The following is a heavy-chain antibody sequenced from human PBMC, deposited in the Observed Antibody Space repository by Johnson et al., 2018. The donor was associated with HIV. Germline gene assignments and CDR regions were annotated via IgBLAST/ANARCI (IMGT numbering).Heavy chain of an antibody. J-gene: IGHJ3*02. CDR2: INWTGGST. D-gene: IGHD6-13*01. V-gene: IGHV3-20*04. Sequence: VQLVESGGRVVRPGGSLRLSCAASGFTFEDYGMSWVREAPGKGLEWVSGINWTGGSTGYVDSVKGRFTISRDNAKNSLYLQMNSLRAEDTALYYCARVRTAAGFDAFDIWGQGTMVTVSS. CDR1: GFTFEDYG. CDR3: ARVRTAAGFDAFDI.